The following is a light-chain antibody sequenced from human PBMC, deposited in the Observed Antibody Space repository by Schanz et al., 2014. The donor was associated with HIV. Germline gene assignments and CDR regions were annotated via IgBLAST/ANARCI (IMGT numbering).Light chain of an antibody. CDR3: CSYTTTSTYV. CDR2: DVS. CDR1: NSDVGGYAY. J-gene: IGLJ1*01. V-gene: IGLV2-14*01. Sequence: QSVLTQPPSASGSPGQSITISCTGTNSDVGGYAYVSWFQQHPGKAPKLLIYDVSNRPSGVSSRFSGSKSGNTASLTISGLQAEDEADYYCCSYTTTSTYVFGAGTKLTVL.